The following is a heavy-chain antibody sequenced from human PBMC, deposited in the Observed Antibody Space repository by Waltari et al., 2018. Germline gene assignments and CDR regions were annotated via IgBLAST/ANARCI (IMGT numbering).Heavy chain of an antibody. CDR1: GSTFTTYW. V-gene: IGHV3-7*01. D-gene: IGHD3-10*01. J-gene: IGHJ4*02. Sequence: EVQLVESGGGLVQPGGSLRLSCAASGSTFTTYWMKWIRQAPGKGLEWVANINPDGSQKFYVDSVKGRFTVSRDNAQNSLYLQMNNLRAEDTAVYYCTTLARGESGDYWGQGTLVTVSS. CDR3: TTLARGESGDY. CDR2: INPDGSQK.